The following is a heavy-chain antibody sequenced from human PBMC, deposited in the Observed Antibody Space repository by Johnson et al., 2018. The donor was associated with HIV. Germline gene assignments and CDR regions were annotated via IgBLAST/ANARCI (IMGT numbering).Heavy chain of an antibody. Sequence: VQLVESGGGLVKPGGSLRLSCAASGFTFSSYGMSLVRQAPGKGLEWVSGITGTGGSTYYADSVKGRFTISRDNSKNTVYLHMNNLRAEDTAVYYCARDLAYNSRWTGAFDIWGQGTMVTVSS. CDR3: ARDLAYNSRWTGAFDI. V-gene: IGHV3-23*04. CDR2: ITGTGGST. J-gene: IGHJ3*02. CDR1: GFTFSSYG. D-gene: IGHD6-13*01.